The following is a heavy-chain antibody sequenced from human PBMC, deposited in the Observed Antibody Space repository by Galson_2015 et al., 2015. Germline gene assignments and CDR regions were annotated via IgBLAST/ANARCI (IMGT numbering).Heavy chain of an antibody. D-gene: IGHD5-24*01. CDR3: ARDGEMDDAFDI. V-gene: IGHV3-66*02. Sequence: SLRLSCAASGFTVSSNYMSWVRRAPGKGLEWVSVIYSGGSTYYADSVKGRFTISRDNSKNTLYLQMNSLRAEDTAVYYCARDGEMDDAFDIWGQGTMVTVSS. CDR1: GFTVSSNY. J-gene: IGHJ3*02. CDR2: IYSGGST.